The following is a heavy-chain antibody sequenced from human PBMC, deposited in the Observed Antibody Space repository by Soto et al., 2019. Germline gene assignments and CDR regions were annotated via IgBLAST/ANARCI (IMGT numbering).Heavy chain of an antibody. CDR1: GGSFSGYY. CDR2: INHSGST. V-gene: IGHV4-34*01. D-gene: IGHD3-22*01. CDR3: ARGRGLRYYYDSSGYRYGMDV. J-gene: IGHJ6*02. Sequence: KPSETLSLTCAVYGGSFSGYYWSWIRQPPGKGLEWIGEINHSGSTNYNPSLRSRVTISVDTSKNQFSLKLSSVTAADTAVYYCARGRGLRYYYDSSGYRYGMDVWGQGTTVTVSS.